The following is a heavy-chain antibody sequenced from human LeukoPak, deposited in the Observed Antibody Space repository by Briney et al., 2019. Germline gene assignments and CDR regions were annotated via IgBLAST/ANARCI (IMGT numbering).Heavy chain of an antibody. J-gene: IGHJ4*02. Sequence: GGSLKLSCAASGFIFSNYGMHWVRQAPAKGRKWVAFIRYNASDKYYADYVKGRFTISRDNSKNKVYLQMNSLRGEDTAVYYCAKDSWEVGATSEIDYWGLGTLVTVSS. CDR1: GFIFSNYG. CDR2: IRYNASDK. V-gene: IGHV3-30*02. CDR3: AKDSWEVGATSEIDY. D-gene: IGHD1-26*01.